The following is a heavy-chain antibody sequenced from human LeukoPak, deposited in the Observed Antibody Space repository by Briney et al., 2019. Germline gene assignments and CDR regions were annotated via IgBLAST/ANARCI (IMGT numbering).Heavy chain of an antibody. J-gene: IGHJ4*02. D-gene: IGHD3-22*01. V-gene: IGHV1-69*05. CDR1: GGASSNFP. CDR3: ASGGSRGYYYHDF. Sequence: ASVKISCKASGGASSNFPISWVRQAPGQGLQWMGAIIPISGIVNYAQKFQGRVTITRDESTGTAYMELSSLTSEDTAVYYYASGGSRGYYYHDFWGQGTQVTVSS. CDR2: IIPISGIV.